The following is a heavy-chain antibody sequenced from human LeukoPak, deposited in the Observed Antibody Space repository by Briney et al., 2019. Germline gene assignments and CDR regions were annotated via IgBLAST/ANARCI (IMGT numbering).Heavy chain of an antibody. CDR3: AKGSVGGSYRPVDY. Sequence: GGSLRLSCAASGFTFSSYGMHWVRQAPGKGLEWVAVISYDGSNKYYADSVKGRFTISRDNFKNTLYLQMNSLRAEDTAVYYCAKGSVGGSYRPVDYWGQGTLVTVSS. CDR2: ISYDGSNK. D-gene: IGHD3-16*02. V-gene: IGHV3-30*18. J-gene: IGHJ4*02. CDR1: GFTFSSYG.